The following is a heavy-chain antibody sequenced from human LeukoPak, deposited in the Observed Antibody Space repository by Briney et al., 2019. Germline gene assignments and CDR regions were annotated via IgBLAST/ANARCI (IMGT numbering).Heavy chain of an antibody. D-gene: IGHD2-15*01. CDR1: GYTFTSYY. Sequence: ASVKVSCKASGYTFTSYYMHWVRQASGQGLEWMGIINPSGGSTSYAQKFQGRVTMTRDTSTSTVYMELSSLRSEDTAVYYCARGEIVVVVAATEGWFDPWGQGTLVTVSS. CDR2: INPSGGST. CDR3: ARGEIVVVVAATEGWFDP. J-gene: IGHJ5*02. V-gene: IGHV1-46*01.